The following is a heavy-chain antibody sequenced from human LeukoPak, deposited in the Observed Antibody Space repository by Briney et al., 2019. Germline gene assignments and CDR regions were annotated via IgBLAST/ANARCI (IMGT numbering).Heavy chain of an antibody. CDR1: EFSFGSNY. Sequence: GGSLRLSCAASEFSFGSNYMTWVRQAPGKGLEWVAVISYDGSNKYADSVKGRFTISRDNSKNTLFLQMNSLRPDDTAVYYCATTLGSGWKFDYWGQGTLVTVSS. D-gene: IGHD6-19*01. V-gene: IGHV3-30*03. CDR3: ATTLGSGWKFDY. CDR2: ISYDGSNK. J-gene: IGHJ4*02.